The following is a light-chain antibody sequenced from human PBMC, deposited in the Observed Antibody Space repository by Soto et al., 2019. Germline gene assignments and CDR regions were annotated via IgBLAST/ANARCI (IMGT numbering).Light chain of an antibody. CDR3: QKYDSVPT. CDR2: AAS. Sequence: DIQMTQSPSFLSASVGDRVTITCRASQGISNYLAWYQQKPGKVPKLLIYAASTLQSGVPFRFSGSGSGTDFTLTISSLQPDDVATYYCQKYDSVPTFGQGTKVDI. CDR1: QGISNY. V-gene: IGKV1-27*01. J-gene: IGKJ1*01.